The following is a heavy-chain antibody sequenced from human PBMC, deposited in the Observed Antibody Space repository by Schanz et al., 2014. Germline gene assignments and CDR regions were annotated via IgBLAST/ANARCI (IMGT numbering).Heavy chain of an antibody. D-gene: IGHD2-2*01. CDR3: ARLYCSTPGCYVSPNGFAKDY. V-gene: IGHV4-34*01. CDR2: INQSGDT. Sequence: QVQLQQWGAGLLKPSETLSLTCAVSGGSFSGYYWSWIRQPPDTGLEWIGEINQSGDTNYNPSLKSRVTISADTSNTQFPRKLRSGTAADTAVYYCARLYCSTPGCYVSPNGFAKDYWGQGTLVTVSS. J-gene: IGHJ4*02. CDR1: GGSFSGYY.